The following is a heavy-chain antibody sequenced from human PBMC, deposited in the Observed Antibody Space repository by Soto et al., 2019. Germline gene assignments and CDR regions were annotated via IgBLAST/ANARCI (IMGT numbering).Heavy chain of an antibody. CDR3: ANSDDFGSGYYYIY. J-gene: IGHJ4*02. CDR1: GFIFSSYA. V-gene: IGHV3-23*01. D-gene: IGHD3-3*01. Sequence: GGSLRLSCAASGFIFSSYAMSWVRQAPGKGLEWVSAISDSGGSTYYADSVKGRFTISRDNSKNTLYLQMNSLRAEDTAVYYCANSDDFGSGYYYIYWGQGTLVTVSS. CDR2: ISDSGGST.